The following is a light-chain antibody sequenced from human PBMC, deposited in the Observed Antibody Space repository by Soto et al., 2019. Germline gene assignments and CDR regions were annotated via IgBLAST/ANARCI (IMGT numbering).Light chain of an antibody. V-gene: IGKV1-5*03. CDR2: KAS. J-gene: IGKJ1*01. CDR3: QQYNSYSRA. Sequence: DIQMTQSPSTLSASVGDRVTITCRASQSISSWLAWYQQKPGKAPKLLIYKASSLESGVPSRCSGSRSGTEFTLTISSLQPDDFATYFCQQYNSYSRAFGQGTKLEIK. CDR1: QSISSW.